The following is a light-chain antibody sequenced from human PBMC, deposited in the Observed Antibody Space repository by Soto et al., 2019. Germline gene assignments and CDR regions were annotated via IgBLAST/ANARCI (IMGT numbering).Light chain of an antibody. V-gene: IGKV3-20*01. J-gene: IGKJ4*01. CDR3: QQYVGSAPLT. CDR2: GAS. Sequence: EIVLTQSPGILSVSPGERATLSCRASQSVASSYLGWYQQKPGQAPRLLIYGASNRATGIPDRFSGSGSGTDFTLTISRLEPEDFAVYYCQQYVGSAPLTFGGGTKVDIK. CDR1: QSVASSY.